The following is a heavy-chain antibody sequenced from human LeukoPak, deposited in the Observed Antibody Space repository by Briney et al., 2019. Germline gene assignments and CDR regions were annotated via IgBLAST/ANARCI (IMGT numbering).Heavy chain of an antibody. CDR2: IDPNNGDT. CDR1: AYTFTRYY. Sequence: GASVKVSCMACAYTFTRYYLHWVRQAPGQGPEWVGWIDPNNGDTDYAQEFQGRVSMTRVRSISTAYMELSRLTSDDTAVYYCARRSGNGLAAFDIWGQGTMVTVSS. J-gene: IGHJ3*02. CDR3: ARRSGNGLAAFDI. V-gene: IGHV1-2*02. D-gene: IGHD1-14*01.